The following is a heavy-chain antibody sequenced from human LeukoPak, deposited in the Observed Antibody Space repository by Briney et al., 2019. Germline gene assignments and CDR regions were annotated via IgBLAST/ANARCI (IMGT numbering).Heavy chain of an antibody. CDR2: ISYDGSNK. Sequence: PGGSLRLSCAASGFTFSSYAMHWVRQAPGKGLEWVAVISYDGSNKYYADSVKGRFTISRDNSKNTLYLQMNSLRAEDTAVYYCARDRVFTIFGHWGQGTLVTVSS. V-gene: IGHV3-30-3*01. J-gene: IGHJ4*02. CDR3: ARDRVFTIFGH. CDR1: GFTFSSYA. D-gene: IGHD3-3*01.